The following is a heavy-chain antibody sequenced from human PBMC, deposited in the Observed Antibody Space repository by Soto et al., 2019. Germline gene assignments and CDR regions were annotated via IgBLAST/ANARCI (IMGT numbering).Heavy chain of an antibody. CDR1: GGSFSGYY. J-gene: IGHJ6*02. CDR3: ARQEVPQWFTKGYYGMDV. Sequence: SPETRSLTCAVDGGSFSGYYWTWIRQPPGKGMEWTGEINHRGNTNYNPSLKSRVTISVDTSKNQFSLKLTSVTAADTAVYYCARQEVPQWFTKGYYGMDVWDQGTTVTVSS. CDR2: INHRGNT. V-gene: IGHV4-34*01. D-gene: IGHD2-8*01.